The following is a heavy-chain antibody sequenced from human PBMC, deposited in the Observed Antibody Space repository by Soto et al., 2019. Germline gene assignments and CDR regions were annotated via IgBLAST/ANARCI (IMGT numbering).Heavy chain of an antibody. V-gene: IGHV4-34*01. J-gene: IGHJ3*02. Sequence: SETLSLTCVVSGVSFSTYYDNWIRQSPGKGLEWIGEINHSGSNNYSPSLKSRVTMSLDTSKNQFSLMLTSVTAADTAVYYCARGGSNDWQVAFDIWGQGTMVTVSS. CDR2: INHSGSN. D-gene: IGHD3-9*01. CDR1: GVSFSTYY. CDR3: ARGGSNDWQVAFDI.